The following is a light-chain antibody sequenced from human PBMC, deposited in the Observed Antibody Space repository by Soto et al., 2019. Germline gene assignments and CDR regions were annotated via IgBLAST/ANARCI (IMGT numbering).Light chain of an antibody. CDR3: QQYGSSSIT. CDR1: RSVLYKSNNKNH. Sequence: DIVMTQSPDSLAVSLGERATMNCKCSRSVLYKSNNKNHLAWYQQKPGQPPQLIIYWASTRESGVPERFSGSGSGTDFTLTISSPEPEDFAVYYCQQYGSSSITFGQGTRLEIK. V-gene: IGKV4-1*01. J-gene: IGKJ5*01. CDR2: WAS.